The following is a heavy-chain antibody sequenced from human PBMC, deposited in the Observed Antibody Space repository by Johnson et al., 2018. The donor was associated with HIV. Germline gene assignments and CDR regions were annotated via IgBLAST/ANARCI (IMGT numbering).Heavy chain of an antibody. J-gene: IGHJ3*02. Sequence: QVQLVESGRGVVQPGTSLRLSCAASGFTFKIYAMHWVRQAPGKGLEWVAVVSYDGPDKYYADSVKGRFTISRDNANNLLFLQMNSLRAEATAVYYCAREERDAISSAFDIWGQGTMVAVSS. CDR3: AREERDAISSAFDI. V-gene: IGHV3-30*04. D-gene: IGHD5-24*01. CDR1: GFTFKIYA. CDR2: VSYDGPDK.